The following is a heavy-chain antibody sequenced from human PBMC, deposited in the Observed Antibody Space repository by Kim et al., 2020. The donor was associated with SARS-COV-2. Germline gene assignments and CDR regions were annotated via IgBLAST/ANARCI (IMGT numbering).Heavy chain of an antibody. CDR1: GYTLTELS. V-gene: IGHV1-24*01. CDR2: FDPEDGET. J-gene: IGHJ5*02. CDR3: ATLWFGEGGWFDP. Sequence: ASVKVSCKVSGYTLTELSMHWVRQAPGKGLEWMGGFDPEDGETLYAQKFQGRVTMTEDTSTDPAYMELSSLRSEDTAVYYCATLWFGEGGWFDPWGQGTLVTVSS. D-gene: IGHD3-10*01.